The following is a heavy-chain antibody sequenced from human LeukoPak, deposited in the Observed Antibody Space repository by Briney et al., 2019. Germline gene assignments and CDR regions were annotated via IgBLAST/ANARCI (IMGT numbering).Heavy chain of an antibody. V-gene: IGHV1-18*01. CDR1: GYTFTNYG. D-gene: IGHD3-22*01. CDR3: AGTRGSYYYDSSGYYY. J-gene: IGHJ4*02. CDR2: ISAYNGNT. Sequence: GASVKVSCKASGYTFTNYGISWVRQAPGQGLEWMGWISAYNGNTNYAQKLQGRVTMTTDTSTSTAYMELRSLRSDDTAVYYCAGTRGSYYYDSSGYYYWGQGTLVTVSS.